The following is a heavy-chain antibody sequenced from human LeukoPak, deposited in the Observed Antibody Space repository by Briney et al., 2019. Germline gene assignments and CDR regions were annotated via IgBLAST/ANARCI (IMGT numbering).Heavy chain of an antibody. Sequence: GASVKVSCKASGYTFTSYGISWVRQAPGQGLEWMGWISAYNGNTNYAQKLQGRVTMTTDTSTTTAYMELRSLRSDDTAVYNCARTVAASYYYYYYMDVWGKGTTVTVSS. J-gene: IGHJ6*03. V-gene: IGHV1-18*01. CDR3: ARTVAASYYYYYYMDV. D-gene: IGHD2-15*01. CDR2: ISAYNGNT. CDR1: GYTFTSYG.